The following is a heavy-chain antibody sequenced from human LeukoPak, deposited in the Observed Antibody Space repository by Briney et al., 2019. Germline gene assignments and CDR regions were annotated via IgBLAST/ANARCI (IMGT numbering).Heavy chain of an antibody. J-gene: IGHJ4*01. CDR3: ARDGTAAGLYFDL. D-gene: IGHD6-13*01. V-gene: IGHV3-7*01. CDR2: IRQDGGEK. CDR1: GFTFTDYW. Sequence: GGSLRLSCAVSGFTFTDYWMNWVRQAPGKGLEWVACIRQDGGEKPYVDSVKGRFTISRDNTKSSLYLQINSLRAEDTAVYYCARDGTAAGLYFDLWGQGTLVTVSS.